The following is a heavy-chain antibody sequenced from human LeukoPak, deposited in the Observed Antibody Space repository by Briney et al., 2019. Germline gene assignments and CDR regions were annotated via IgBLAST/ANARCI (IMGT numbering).Heavy chain of an antibody. Sequence: GRSLRLSCAASGFTFSSYGMHWVRQAPGKGLEWVAVISYDGSNKYYADSVKGRFTISRDNSKNTLYLQMNSLRAEDTAVYYCANVPGVAAAGTYNWFDPWGQGTLVTVSS. CDR1: GFTFSSYG. V-gene: IGHV3-30*18. D-gene: IGHD6-13*01. CDR3: ANVPGVAAAGTYNWFDP. J-gene: IGHJ5*02. CDR2: ISYDGSNK.